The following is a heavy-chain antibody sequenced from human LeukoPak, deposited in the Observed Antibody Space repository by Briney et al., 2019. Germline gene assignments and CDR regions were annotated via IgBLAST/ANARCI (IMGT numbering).Heavy chain of an antibody. CDR2: VSDTSDTT. CDR3: AKDVGKWESLHFFDY. V-gene: IGHV3-23*01. J-gene: IGHJ4*02. D-gene: IGHD1-26*01. CDR1: GFTFSSNA. Sequence: PGGSLRLSCAASGFTFSSNALTWVRQAPGQGLEWVSAVSDTSDTTYYADSVRGRFTISRDNSKNTLYLQMNSLRGDDTAVYYCAKDVGKWESLHFFDYWGQGTLVTVSS.